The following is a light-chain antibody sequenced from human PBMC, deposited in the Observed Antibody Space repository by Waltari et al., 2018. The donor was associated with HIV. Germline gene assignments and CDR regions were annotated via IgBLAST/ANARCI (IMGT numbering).Light chain of an antibody. V-gene: IGLV1-47*01. CDR3: AAWDDSLSGHYA. CDR1: SSNIGSNY. Sequence: QSVLTQPPSASGTPGQRVTISCSGSSSNIGSNYVYWYQQFPGTAHKLLIYRNGQLPAGVPARFSGSKSGPSASLAISGLLSEDEADYYCAAWDDSLSGHYAFGTGTKVTVL. J-gene: IGLJ1*01. CDR2: RNG.